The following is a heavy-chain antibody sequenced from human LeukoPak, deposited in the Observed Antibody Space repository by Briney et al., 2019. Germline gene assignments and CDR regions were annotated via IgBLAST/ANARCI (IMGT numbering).Heavy chain of an antibody. CDR3: ARDYNWNFANSSPFDY. CDR2: IIPAFGTA. V-gene: IGHV1-69*06. CDR1: GDTPHSHA. J-gene: IGHJ4*02. D-gene: IGHD1-7*01. Sequence: GASVKVSCKSSGDTPHSHAISWVRQAPGQGLEWMGRIIPAFGTANYAQKFQGRVTITADKSTTTAYMEMSSLRSEDTAVYYCARDYNWNFANSSPFDYWGQGTLVTVSS.